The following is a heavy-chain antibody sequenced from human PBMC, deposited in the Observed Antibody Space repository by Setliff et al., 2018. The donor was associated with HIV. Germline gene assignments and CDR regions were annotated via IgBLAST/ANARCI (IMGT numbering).Heavy chain of an antibody. CDR3: ARDQDGDSEEDDTAGGFDI. CDR1: GYNFTSNG. J-gene: IGHJ3*02. Sequence: ASVKVSCKASGYNFTSNGISWVRQAPGQGLEWMGRISASKGNTKYTQDFQGRVTMTTDTSTSTVYMELRSLRSDDTAVYYCARDQDGDSEEDDTAGGFDIWGQGTKVTVSS. D-gene: IGHD6-13*01. V-gene: IGHV1-18*01. CDR2: ISASKGNT.